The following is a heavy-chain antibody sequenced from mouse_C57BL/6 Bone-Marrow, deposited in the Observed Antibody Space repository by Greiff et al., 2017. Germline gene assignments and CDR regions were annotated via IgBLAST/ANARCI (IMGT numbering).Heavy chain of an antibody. Sequence: QVQLKQSGAELVKPGASVKISCKASGYAFSSYWMNWVKQRPGKGLEWIGQIYPGDGDTNYNGKFKGKATLTADKSSSTAYMQLSSLTSEDSAVYFCARWLLLYWYFDVWGTGTTVTVSS. V-gene: IGHV1-80*01. CDR1: GYAFSSYW. D-gene: IGHD2-3*01. CDR2: IYPGDGDT. J-gene: IGHJ1*03. CDR3: ARWLLLYWYFDV.